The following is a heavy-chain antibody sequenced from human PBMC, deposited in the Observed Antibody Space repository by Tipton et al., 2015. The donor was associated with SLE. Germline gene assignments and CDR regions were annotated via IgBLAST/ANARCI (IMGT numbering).Heavy chain of an antibody. J-gene: IGHJ3*02. CDR1: GGSFSGYY. Sequence: TLSLTCAVYGGSFSGYYCSWIRQPPGKGLEWIGEINHSGSTNYNPSLKSRVTISVDTSKIQFSLKLSSVTAADTAVYYCARGDHSAFDMWGQGTMVTVSS. D-gene: IGHD1-14*01. CDR3: ARGDHSAFDM. V-gene: IGHV4-34*01. CDR2: INHSGST.